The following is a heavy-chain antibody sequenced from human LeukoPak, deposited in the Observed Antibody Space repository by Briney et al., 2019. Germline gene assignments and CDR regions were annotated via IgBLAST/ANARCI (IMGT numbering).Heavy chain of an antibody. CDR1: GYTLTELS. D-gene: IGHD2-2*01. CDR3: ARARAVVPAAVYYYYYMDV. CDR2: IIPIFGTA. J-gene: IGHJ6*03. V-gene: IGHV1-69*05. Sequence: SVKVSCKVSGYTLTELSMHWVRQAPGKGLEWMGGIIPIFGTANYAQKFQGRVTITTDESTSTAYMELSSLRSEDTAVYYRARARAVVPAAVYYYYYMDVWGKGTTVTVSS.